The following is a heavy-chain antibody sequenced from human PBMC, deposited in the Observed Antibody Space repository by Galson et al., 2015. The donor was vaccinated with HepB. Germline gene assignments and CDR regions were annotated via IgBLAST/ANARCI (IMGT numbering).Heavy chain of an antibody. J-gene: IGHJ6*03. CDR2: ISAYNGNT. Sequence: SVKVSCKASGYTFTSYGLSWVRQAPGQGLEWMGWISAYNGNTNYAQKLQGRVTMTTDTSTSTAYMALRSLRSDDTSVYYYARHHSSPFPPYYYYYMDVWGKGNPGHRLL. V-gene: IGHV1-18*04. CDR3: ARHHSSPFPPYYYYYMDV. CDR1: GYTFTSYG. D-gene: IGHD6-13*01.